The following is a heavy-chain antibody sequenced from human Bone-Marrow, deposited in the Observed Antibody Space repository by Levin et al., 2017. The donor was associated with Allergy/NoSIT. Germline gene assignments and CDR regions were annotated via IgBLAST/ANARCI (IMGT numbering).Heavy chain of an antibody. D-gene: IGHD3-10*01. J-gene: IGHJ4*02. Sequence: SETLSLTCTVSGGSISSSSYYWGWIRQPPGKGLEWIGSIYYSGSTYYNPSLKSRVTISVDTSKNQFSLKLSSVTAADTAVYYCARGEVREKARPFDYWGQGTLVTVSS. CDR1: GGSISSSSYY. CDR2: IYYSGST. V-gene: IGHV4-39*01. CDR3: ARGEVREKARPFDY.